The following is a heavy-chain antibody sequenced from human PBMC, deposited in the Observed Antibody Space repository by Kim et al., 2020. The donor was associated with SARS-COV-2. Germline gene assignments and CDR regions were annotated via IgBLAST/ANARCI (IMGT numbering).Heavy chain of an antibody. J-gene: IGHJ3*02. CDR1: GFTFSDSP. D-gene: IGHD1-1*01. CDR3: TRIPGTPFAFWDAFD. Sequence: GGSLRLSCAASGFTFSDSPMHWVRQASGKGLEWVGRIRSKANSYATAYAASVRGRFIISRDDSKNTAYLQMNSLKTDDMAVYYCTRIPGTPFAFWDAFD. V-gene: IGHV3-73*01. CDR2: IRSKANSYAT.